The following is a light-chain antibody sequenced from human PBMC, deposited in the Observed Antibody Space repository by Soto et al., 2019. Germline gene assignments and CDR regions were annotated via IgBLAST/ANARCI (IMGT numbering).Light chain of an antibody. J-gene: IGKJ1*01. CDR3: QQYNNWSPTWT. CDR2: GAS. Sequence: TQSPATLSVSQGERATLSCRASQSVSSNLAWYQQEPGQAPRLLIYGASTRATGIPARFSGSGSGTEFTLTISSLQSEDFAVYYCQQYNNWSPTWTFGEGTKVDI. CDR1: QSVSSN. V-gene: IGKV3-15*01.